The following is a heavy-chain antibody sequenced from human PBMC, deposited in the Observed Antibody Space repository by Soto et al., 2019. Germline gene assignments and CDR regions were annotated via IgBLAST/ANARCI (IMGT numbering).Heavy chain of an antibody. CDR1: GGSISSYY. CDR3: AREGGENIGYDGDFDI. Sequence: SETLSLTCTVSGGSISSYYWSWIRQPPWKGLEWIGYIYYSGSTNYNPSLKSRVAISVDTSKNQFSLKLSSVTAADTAVYYCAREGGENIGYDGDFDIWGQGTLVTVSS. CDR2: IYYSGST. J-gene: IGHJ4*01. V-gene: IGHV4-59*01. D-gene: IGHD5-12*01.